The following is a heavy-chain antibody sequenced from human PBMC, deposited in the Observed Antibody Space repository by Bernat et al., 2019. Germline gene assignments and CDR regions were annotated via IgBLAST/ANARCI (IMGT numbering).Heavy chain of an antibody. V-gene: IGHV4-34*01. CDR2: INHSGST. CDR1: GGSFSGYY. CDR3: ARGLIAAAGKGILDY. Sequence: QVQLQQWGAGLLKPSENLSLTCAVYGGSFSGYYWSWIRQPPGKGLEWIGEINHSGSTNYNPSLKSRVTISVDTSKNQFSLKLSSVTAADTAVYYCARGLIAAAGKGILDYWGQGTLVTVSS. J-gene: IGHJ4*02. D-gene: IGHD6-13*01.